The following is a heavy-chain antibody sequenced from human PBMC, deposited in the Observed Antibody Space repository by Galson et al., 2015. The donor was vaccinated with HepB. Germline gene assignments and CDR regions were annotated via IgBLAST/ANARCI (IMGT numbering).Heavy chain of an antibody. D-gene: IGHD7-27*01. Sequence: SVKVSCKASGYTFSNYGICWVRQAPGEGLQLMACIGANSGNPDYAQILQGRLTMTTDTSTSTTYMELRGLRPDDTATYCCVRQTGGYWGQGILITVSS. CDR2: IGANSGNP. J-gene: IGHJ4*02. CDR3: VRQTGGY. V-gene: IGHV1-18*01. CDR1: GYTFSNYG.